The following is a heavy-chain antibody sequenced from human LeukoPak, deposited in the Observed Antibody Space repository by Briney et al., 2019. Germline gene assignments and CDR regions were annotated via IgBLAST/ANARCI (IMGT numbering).Heavy chain of an antibody. CDR2: IYSGGST. D-gene: IGHD2-15*01. CDR1: GFTVSSNY. Sequence: SGGSLRLSCAASGFTVSSNYMSWVRQAPGKGPEWVSVIYSGGSTYYADSVKGRFTISRDNSKNTLYLQMNSLRAEDTAVYYCARGVLYCSGGSCYYYFDYWGQGTLVTVSS. V-gene: IGHV3-66*01. CDR3: ARGVLYCSGGSCYYYFDY. J-gene: IGHJ4*02.